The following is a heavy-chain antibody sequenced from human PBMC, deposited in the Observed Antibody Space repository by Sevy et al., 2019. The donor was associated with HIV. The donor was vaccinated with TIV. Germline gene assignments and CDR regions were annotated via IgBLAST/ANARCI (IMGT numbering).Heavy chain of an antibody. V-gene: IGHV1-8*01. CDR2: MNPNSGNT. CDR3: ARFLSTSYYYHSAMDV. D-gene: IGHD2-2*01. J-gene: IGHJ6*02. CDR1: GYTFTSYD. Sequence: ASVKVSCKASGYTFTSYDINWVRQATGQGLEWMGWMNPNSGNTGYAQKFQGRVTMTRNTSISTAYMELSSLRSEDTAVYYCARFLSTSYYYHSAMDVWGQGTTVTVSS.